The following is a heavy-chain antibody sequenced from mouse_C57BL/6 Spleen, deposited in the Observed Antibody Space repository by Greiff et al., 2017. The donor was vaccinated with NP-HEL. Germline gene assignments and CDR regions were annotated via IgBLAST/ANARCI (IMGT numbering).Heavy chain of an antibody. J-gene: IGHJ2*01. V-gene: IGHV1-15*01. CDR3: TLNWDGHLNY. CDR2: IDPETGGT. D-gene: IGHD4-1*01. Sequence: VQLQQSGAELVRPGASVTLSCKASGYTFTDYEMHWVKQTPVHGLEWIGAIDPETGGTAYNQKFKGKAILTADKSSSTAYMELRSLTSEDSAVYYCTLNWDGHLNYWGQGTTLTVSS. CDR1: GYTFTDYE.